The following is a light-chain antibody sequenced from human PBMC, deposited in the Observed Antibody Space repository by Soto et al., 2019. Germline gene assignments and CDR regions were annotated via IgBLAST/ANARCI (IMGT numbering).Light chain of an antibody. CDR2: GAS. CDR3: QQYYNWPRT. Sequence: EIVMTQSPATLSVSPGERATLSCRASQSVSSKLGWYQQKPGQAPRLLIYGASIRATGIPARFSGSGSGTEFTLTISSLQSEDFAVYYCQQYYNWPRTFGPGTKVDIK. J-gene: IGKJ3*01. CDR1: QSVSSK. V-gene: IGKV3-15*01.